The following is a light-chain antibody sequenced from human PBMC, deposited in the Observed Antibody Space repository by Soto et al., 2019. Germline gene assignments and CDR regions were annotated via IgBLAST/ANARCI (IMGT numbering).Light chain of an antibody. CDR3: QQYGRPPQT. J-gene: IGKJ1*01. Sequence: EIVLTQSPGTLSLSPGERATLSCRASQSVRSNCLAWYQHKPGQAPRLLIYGTSSRDTDFPDRFTGSGSGTDFTLTISRLEPEAFAVYSCQQYGRPPQTFGQANKVEI. V-gene: IGKV3-20*01. CDR2: GTS. CDR1: QSVRSNC.